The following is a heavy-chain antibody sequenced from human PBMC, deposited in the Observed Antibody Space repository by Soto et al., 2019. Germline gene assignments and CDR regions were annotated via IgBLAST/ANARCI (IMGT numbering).Heavy chain of an antibody. CDR2: MNPNSGNT. CDR1: GYTFPIYD. Sequence: ASVKVSCKASGYTFPIYDINWVRQATGQGLEWMGWMNPNSGNTGYAQKFQGRVTMTRNTSISTAYMELSSLRSEDTAVYYCAREHYGNSAWFDPWGQGTLVTVSS. CDR3: AREHYGNSAWFDP. J-gene: IGHJ5*02. D-gene: IGHD3-10*01. V-gene: IGHV1-8*01.